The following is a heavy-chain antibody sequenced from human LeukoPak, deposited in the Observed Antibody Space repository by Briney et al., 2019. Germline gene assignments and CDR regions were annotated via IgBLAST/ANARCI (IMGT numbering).Heavy chain of an antibody. Sequence: GEPLRLSCAASGFTFRSYTMNWVRQAPGKGLEWISYITSSSSTLYYADSVKGRFTISRDNAKNSLYLQMNSLRDEDTAVYYCASGYSSALRYFDYWGQGTLVTVSS. CDR1: GFTFRSYT. J-gene: IGHJ4*02. V-gene: IGHV3-48*02. D-gene: IGHD6-19*01. CDR3: ASGYSSALRYFDY. CDR2: ITSSSSTL.